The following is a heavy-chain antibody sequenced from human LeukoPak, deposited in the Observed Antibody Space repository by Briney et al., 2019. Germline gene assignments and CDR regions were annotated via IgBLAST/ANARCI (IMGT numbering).Heavy chain of an antibody. J-gene: IGHJ4*02. CDR1: GFTFSIHW. V-gene: IGHV3-7*01. Sequence: GGSLRLSCAASGFTFSIHWMTWVRQAPGKGLEWVATIKPDGNDKYFVDSVKGRFTVSRDNAKTSLYLQMNSLRDEDTAVYYCARDQYGAYAIDYWGQGTLVTVSS. CDR2: IKPDGNDK. CDR3: ARDQYGAYAIDY. D-gene: IGHD4-17*01.